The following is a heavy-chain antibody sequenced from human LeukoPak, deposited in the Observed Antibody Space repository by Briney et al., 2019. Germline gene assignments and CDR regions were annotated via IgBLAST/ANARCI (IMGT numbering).Heavy chain of an antibody. V-gene: IGHV3-11*01. CDR3: AKDEGLYYYYGMDV. J-gene: IGHJ6*02. CDR2: ISSSGSTI. Sequence: GGSLRLSCAASGFTFSDYYMSWIRQAPGKGLEWVSHISSSGSTIYYADSVKGRFTISRDNAKNSLYLQMNSLRAKDTALYYCAKDEGLYYYYGMDVWGQGTTVTVSS. CDR1: GFTFSDYY.